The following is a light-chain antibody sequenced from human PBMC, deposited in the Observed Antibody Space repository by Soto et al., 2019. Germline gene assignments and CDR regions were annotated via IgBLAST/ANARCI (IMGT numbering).Light chain of an antibody. CDR2: AAS. Sequence: DIQMTQSPSSLSASVGDRVTITCRASQSISTYLNWYQQKPGKAPNLLIYAASSLQSGVPSRFSGSGSGTDFTLTISSLQPEDFGTYYCQQSYAAPRTFGQGTKVDIK. J-gene: IGKJ1*01. V-gene: IGKV1-39*01. CDR3: QQSYAAPRT. CDR1: QSISTY.